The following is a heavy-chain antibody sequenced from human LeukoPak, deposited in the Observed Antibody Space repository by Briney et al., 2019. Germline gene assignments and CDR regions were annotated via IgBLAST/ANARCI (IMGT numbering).Heavy chain of an antibody. J-gene: IGHJ2*01. V-gene: IGHV4-61*02. Sequence: SETLSLTCTVSGGSISSGSYYWSWIRQPAGKGLEWIGRIYTSGSTNYNPSLKSRVTISVDTSKNQFSLKLSSVTAADTAVYYCARRSPNWGSPSPDWYFDLWGRGTLVTVSS. D-gene: IGHD7-27*01. CDR1: GGSISSGSYY. CDR3: ARRSPNWGSPSPDWYFDL. CDR2: IYTSGST.